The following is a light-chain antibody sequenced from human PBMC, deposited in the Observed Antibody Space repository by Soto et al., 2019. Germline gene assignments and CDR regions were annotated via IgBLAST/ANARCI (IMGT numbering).Light chain of an antibody. Sequence: EIVLTQSPGTLSLSPGERATLSCRASQSVSSHYLAWYQQKPGQAPRLLIYAASSRATGIPDRFSGSGSGTDFTLTISRLEPADFAVYYCQQYGSSPGTFGQGTKVDIK. V-gene: IGKV3-20*01. CDR1: QSVSSHY. CDR3: QQYGSSPGT. CDR2: AAS. J-gene: IGKJ1*01.